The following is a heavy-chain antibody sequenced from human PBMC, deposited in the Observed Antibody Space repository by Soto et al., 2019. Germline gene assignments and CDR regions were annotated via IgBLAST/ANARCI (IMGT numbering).Heavy chain of an antibody. Sequence: GSLRLSCAASGFTFSSYAMSWIRQAPGKGLEWVSAISGSGGGTYYVDSVKGRFTTSRDNSKNTLYLQMNSLRAEDSALYYCAKDHESDYWGQGTLVTVSS. CDR1: GFTFSSYA. CDR3: AKDHESDY. CDR2: ISGSGGGT. J-gene: IGHJ4*02. V-gene: IGHV3-23*01.